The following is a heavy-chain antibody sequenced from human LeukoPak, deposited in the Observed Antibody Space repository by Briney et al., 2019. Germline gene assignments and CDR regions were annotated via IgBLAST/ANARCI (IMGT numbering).Heavy chain of an antibody. J-gene: IGHJ4*02. CDR3: ARAGYTYVTLYY. CDR1: GYTFSDYW. D-gene: IGHD5-18*01. V-gene: IGHV3-7*01. Sequence: GGSLRLSCAASGYTFSDYWMSWVRQAPGKGLEWVANIKQDGSDKYCVDSVKGRFTISRDNAKNSLYLQTNSLRAEDTAVYYCARAGYTYVTLYYWGQGTLVTVSS. CDR2: IKQDGSDK.